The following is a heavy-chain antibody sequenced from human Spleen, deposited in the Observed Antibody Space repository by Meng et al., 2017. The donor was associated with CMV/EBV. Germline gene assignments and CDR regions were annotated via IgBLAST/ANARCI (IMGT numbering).Heavy chain of an antibody. V-gene: IGHV4-31*02. CDR2: IFYSGGT. D-gene: IGHD2-2*01. J-gene: IGHJ5*02. CDR3: ARRPQGSCSTTSCYTWFDP. Sequence: ISDGRYYWSWIRQHPDQGLEWIGYIFYSGGTFYNPSLRGRVSMSVDTSKNQFSLKLSSVTAADTAVYYCARRPQGSCSTTSCYTWFDPWGQGTLVTVSS. CDR1: ISDGRYY.